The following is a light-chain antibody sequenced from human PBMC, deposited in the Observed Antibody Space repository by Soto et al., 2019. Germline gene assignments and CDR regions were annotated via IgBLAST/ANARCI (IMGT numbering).Light chain of an antibody. J-gene: IGKJ5*01. V-gene: IGKV3-11*01. CDR1: QSVSSY. CDR2: DAS. CDR3: QQRSNWIT. Sequence: EIVLTQSPATLSLSPGERATLSCRASQSVSSYLAWYQQKPGQAPRLLIYDASNRATGIPARFSGSGSGTDFTLTISSLEPEDFAAYYCQQRSNWITFGQGTRLEMK.